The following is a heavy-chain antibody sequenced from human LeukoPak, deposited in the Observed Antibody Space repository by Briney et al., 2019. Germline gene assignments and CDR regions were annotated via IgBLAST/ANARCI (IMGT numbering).Heavy chain of an antibody. V-gene: IGHV2-26*01. Sequence: SGPTLVNPTETLTLTCTVSGFSLSNARMGVSWIRQPPGKALEWLAHIFSNDEKSYSTSLKSRLTISKDTSKSQVVLTMTNMDPVDTATYYCARTPGGYSYGLSWLDPWGQGTLVTVSS. CDR1: GFSLSNARMG. J-gene: IGHJ5*02. CDR3: ARTPGGYSYGLSWLDP. CDR2: IFSNDEK. D-gene: IGHD5-18*01.